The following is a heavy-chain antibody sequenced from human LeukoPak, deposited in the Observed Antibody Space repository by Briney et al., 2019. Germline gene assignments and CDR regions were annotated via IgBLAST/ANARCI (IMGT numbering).Heavy chain of an antibody. CDR3: ARVPPAGYCSSTSCYNYGMDV. J-gene: IGHJ6*02. D-gene: IGHD2-2*02. V-gene: IGHV5-51*01. Sequence: GESPKISCKGSEYSFTSYWIDWVRQMPGKGLEWMGTIYPGDSDTRYSPSFQGQVIISADKSISTAYLQWSSLKASDTAMYYCARVPPAGYCSSTSCYNYGMDVWGQGTTVTVSS. CDR2: IYPGDSDT. CDR1: EYSFTSYW.